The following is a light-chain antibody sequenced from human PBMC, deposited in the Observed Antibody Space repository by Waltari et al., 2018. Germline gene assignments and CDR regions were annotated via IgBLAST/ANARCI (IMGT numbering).Light chain of an antibody. CDR1: QGVLYGSNNKNY. CDR2: WAS. V-gene: IGKV4-1*01. CDR3: QQYYTTPLT. Sequence: DIVMTQSPDSLAVSLGARAPINCTSSQGVLYGSNNKNYLAWDQQTPGQPPRLLIYWASTRESGVPDRFSGRGSGANFTLTISSLQAEDAAVYYCQQYYTTPLTFGGGTKVAIK. J-gene: IGKJ4*01.